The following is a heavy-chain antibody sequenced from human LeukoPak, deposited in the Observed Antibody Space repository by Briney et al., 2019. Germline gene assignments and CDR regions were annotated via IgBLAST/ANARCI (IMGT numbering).Heavy chain of an antibody. D-gene: IGHD3-3*01. CDR2: MYHSGST. V-gene: IGHV4-38-2*01. Sequence: PSETLSLTCAVSGYSLSSGYYWGWIRQPPGKGLGWVGGMYHSGSTYYNLSLKSQVTIQLVSSKDQFSLKPSSVTAADTAVYYCANHSPHSTLRFLEWLASGEYYFDYWGQGTLVTVSS. J-gene: IGHJ4*02. CDR1: GYSLSSGYY. CDR3: ANHSPHSTLRFLEWLASGEYYFDY.